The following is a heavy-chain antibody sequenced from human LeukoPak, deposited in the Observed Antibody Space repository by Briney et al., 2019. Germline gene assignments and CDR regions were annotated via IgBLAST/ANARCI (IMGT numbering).Heavy chain of an antibody. J-gene: IGHJ1*01. V-gene: IGHV3-9*01. CDR2: VTWSSRSK. D-gene: IGHD6-19*01. CDR1: GFTLEDYG. CDR3: ARDRSYSSGPEYFQH. Sequence: PGGSLRLSCEASGFTLEDYGIHWVRQVPGKGLEWVSGVTWSSRSKKYADSVRGRFSISRDDANNSLFLQMNSLRAEDTAVYYCARDRSYSSGPEYFQHWGQGTLVTVSS.